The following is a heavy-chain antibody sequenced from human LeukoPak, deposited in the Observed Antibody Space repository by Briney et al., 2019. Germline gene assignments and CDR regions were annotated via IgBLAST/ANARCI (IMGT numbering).Heavy chain of an antibody. J-gene: IGHJ5*02. V-gene: IGHV4-34*01. CDR2: INHSGST. CDR3: ASQFWFDP. Sequence: SETLSLTCAVYGGSFSGYCWSWIRQPPGKGLEWIGEINHSGSTNYNPSLKSRVTISVDTSKNQFSLKLSSVTAADTAVYYCASQFWFDPWGQGTLVTVSS. CDR1: GGSFSGYC.